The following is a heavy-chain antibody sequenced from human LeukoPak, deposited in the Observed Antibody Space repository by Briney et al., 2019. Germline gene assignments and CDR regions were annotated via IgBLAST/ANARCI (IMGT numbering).Heavy chain of an antibody. J-gene: IGHJ4*02. D-gene: IGHD1-7*01. CDR3: AKDSRNYFSPDY. V-gene: IGHV3-30*02. CDR1: GFTFSSYG. Sequence: PGGTLRLSCAASGFTFSSYGMHWVRQAPGTGLEWVAFIRYDGSNKYYADSVKGRFTISRDNSKNTLFLQMNSLRAEDTAVYYCAKDSRNYFSPDYWGQGTLVTVSS. CDR2: IRYDGSNK.